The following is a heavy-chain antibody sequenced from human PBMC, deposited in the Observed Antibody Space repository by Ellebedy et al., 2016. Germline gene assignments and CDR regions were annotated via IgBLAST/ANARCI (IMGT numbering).Heavy chain of an antibody. V-gene: IGHV1-18*04. J-gene: IGHJ4*02. Sequence: ASVKVSXXASGYTFTTFSITWVRQVPGQGLEWMGFVNTFSGNTKFAQKFQGRVSMTTDSSTHTAYMDLRSLRSDDTAMHYCAKTSGWGYGENWGQGTLVTVSS. CDR3: AKTSGWGYGEN. CDR1: GYTFTTFS. D-gene: IGHD3-10*01. CDR2: VNTFSGNT.